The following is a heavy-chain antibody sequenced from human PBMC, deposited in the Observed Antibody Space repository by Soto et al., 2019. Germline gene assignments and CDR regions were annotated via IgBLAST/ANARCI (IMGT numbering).Heavy chain of an antibody. Sequence: GASVKVSCKASGGTFSSYAISWVRQAPGQGLEWMGGIIPIFGTANYAQKFQGRVTITADESTSTAYMELSSLRSEDTAVYCCARGFPGANYDAFDIWGQGTMVTVSS. CDR2: IIPIFGTA. J-gene: IGHJ3*02. V-gene: IGHV1-69*13. D-gene: IGHD3-10*01. CDR3: ARGFPGANYDAFDI. CDR1: GGTFSSYA.